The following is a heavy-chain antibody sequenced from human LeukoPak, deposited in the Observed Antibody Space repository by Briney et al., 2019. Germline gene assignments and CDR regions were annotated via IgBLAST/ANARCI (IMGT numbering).Heavy chain of an antibody. V-gene: IGHV5-51*01. CDR2: IYPGDSDV. CDR1: GYSFSNYW. D-gene: IGHD6-13*01. Sequence: GESLQISCKGSGYSFSNYWIGWVRPMPGKGLEGMGIIYPGDSDVRYSPSFQGQVTISADKSISTAYLQWSSLQASDTAMYYCARQGYNSTWDRYLAYWGQGTQVTVSS. J-gene: IGHJ4*02. CDR3: ARQGYNSTWDRYLAY.